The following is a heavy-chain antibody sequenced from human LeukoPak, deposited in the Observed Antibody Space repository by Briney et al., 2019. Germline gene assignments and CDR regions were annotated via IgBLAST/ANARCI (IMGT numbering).Heavy chain of an antibody. Sequence: SETLSLTCAVYGGSFSGYYWSWIRQPPGKGLEWIGEINHSGSTNYNPSLKSRVTISVDTSKNQFSLKLSSVTAADTAAYYCASSSSWSGFDYWGQGTLVTVSS. CDR2: INHSGST. CDR3: ASSSSWSGFDY. D-gene: IGHD6-13*01. J-gene: IGHJ4*02. V-gene: IGHV4-34*01. CDR1: GGSFSGYY.